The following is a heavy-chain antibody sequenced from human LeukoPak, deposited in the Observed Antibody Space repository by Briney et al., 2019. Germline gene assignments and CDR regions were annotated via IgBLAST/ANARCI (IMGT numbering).Heavy chain of an antibody. CDR1: GFTFSSYA. V-gene: IGHV3-30-3*01. CDR3: VRVSSGWYYDY. CDR2: ISYDGSNK. J-gene: IGHJ4*02. Sequence: GGSLRLSCAASGFTFSSYAMHWVRQAPGKGLEWVAVISYDGSNKYYADSVKGRFTISRDNSKNTLYLQMNSLRAEDTAVYYCVRVSSGWYYDYWGQGTLVTVSS. D-gene: IGHD6-19*01.